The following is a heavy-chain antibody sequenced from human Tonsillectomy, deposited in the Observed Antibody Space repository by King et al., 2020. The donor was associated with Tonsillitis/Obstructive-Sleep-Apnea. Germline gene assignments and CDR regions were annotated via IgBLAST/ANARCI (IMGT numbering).Heavy chain of an antibody. V-gene: IGHV3-7*03. J-gene: IGHJ3*02. CDR3: AGESRGYWRRTRCEGGAFDI. CDR2: IKHGGSDT. Sequence: VQLVESGGGLVQPGGSLRLSCAASGFTFSSYWMSWVRQAPGKGLEWVANIKHGGSDTYYVDSVKGRFTISRDNAKNSLFLQMNNLRAEDTALFYCAGESRGYWRRTRCEGGAFDIWGQGKMVTVSS. D-gene: IGHD2-2*01. CDR1: GFTFSSYW.